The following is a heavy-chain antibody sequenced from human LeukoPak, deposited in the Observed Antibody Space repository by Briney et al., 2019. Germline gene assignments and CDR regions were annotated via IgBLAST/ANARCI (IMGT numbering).Heavy chain of an antibody. V-gene: IGHV1-69*06. CDR1: GGTFSSYA. CDR2: IIPIFGTA. D-gene: IGHD3-22*01. CDR3: ASRPYYYDSSGYDDY. Sequence: SVKVSCKASGGTFSSYAISWVRQAPGQGLEWMGGIIPIFGTANYAQKFQGRVTITADKSTSTAYMELSSLRSEGTAVYYCASRPYYYDSSGYDDYWGQGTLVTVSS. J-gene: IGHJ4*02.